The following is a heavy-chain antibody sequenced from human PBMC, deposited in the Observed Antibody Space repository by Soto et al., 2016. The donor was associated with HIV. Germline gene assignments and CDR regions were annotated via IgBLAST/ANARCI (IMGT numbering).Heavy chain of an antibody. J-gene: IGHJ6*02. V-gene: IGHV3-11*05. CDR2: ISSSSSYT. D-gene: IGHD5-12*01. Sequence: QVQLVESGGGLVKPGGSLRLSCAASGFTFSDYYMSWIRQAPGKGLEWVSYISSSSSYTNYADSVKGRFTISRDNAKNSLYLQMNSLRAEDTAVYYCARDHLPGYSGYVDGMDVVGPRDHGHRLL. CDR3: ARDHLPGYSGYVDGMDV. CDR1: GFTFSDYY.